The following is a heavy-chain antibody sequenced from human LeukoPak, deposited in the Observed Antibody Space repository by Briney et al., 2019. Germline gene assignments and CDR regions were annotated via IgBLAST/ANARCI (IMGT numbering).Heavy chain of an antibody. D-gene: IGHD5-12*01. J-gene: IGHJ4*02. V-gene: IGHV3-21*01. CDR1: GFTFSSYS. CDR2: ISSSSSYI. Sequence: GGSLRLSCAASGFTFSSYSMNWVRQAPGKGLEWVSSISSSSSYIYYADSVKGRFTISRDNAKNSLYPQMNSLRAEDTAVYYCARDVSGYDSGYFDYWGQGTLVTVSS. CDR3: ARDVSGYDSGYFDY.